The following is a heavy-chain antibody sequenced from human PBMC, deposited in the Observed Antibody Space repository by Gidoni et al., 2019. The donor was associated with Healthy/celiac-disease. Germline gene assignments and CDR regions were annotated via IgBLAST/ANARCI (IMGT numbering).Heavy chain of an antibody. CDR2: IYSGGST. J-gene: IGHJ4*02. CDR3: ARLGYYYDSSGYFDY. V-gene: IGHV3-53*02. CDR1: GFTVSSNY. Sequence: EVQLVETGGGLIQPGGSLRLSCAASGFTVSSNYMSWVRQAPGKGLEWVSVIYSGGSTYYAYSVKGRFTISRDNSKNTLYLQMNSLRAEDTAVYYCARLGYYYDSSGYFDYWGQGTLVTVSS. D-gene: IGHD3-22*01.